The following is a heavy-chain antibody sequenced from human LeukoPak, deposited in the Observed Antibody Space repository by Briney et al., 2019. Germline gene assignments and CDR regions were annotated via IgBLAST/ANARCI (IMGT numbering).Heavy chain of an antibody. J-gene: IGHJ4*02. CDR3: AREGSGYDWYYFDY. D-gene: IGHD5-12*01. CDR2: IYSGGST. CDR1: GFTVSSNY. V-gene: IGHV3-53*01. Sequence: GGSLRLSCAASGFTVSSNYMSWVRQAPGKGLEWVSVIYSGGSTYYADCVKGRFTISRDNSKNTLYLQMDSLRAEDTAVYYCAREGSGYDWYYFDYWGQGTLVTVSS.